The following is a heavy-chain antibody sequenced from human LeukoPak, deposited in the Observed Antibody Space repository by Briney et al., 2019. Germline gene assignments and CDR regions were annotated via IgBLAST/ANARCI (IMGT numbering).Heavy chain of an antibody. Sequence: PGGSLRLSCAASGFTFSSYAMHWVRQAPGKGLEWLAVISYDGSNKYYADSVKGRFTISRDNSKNTLYLQMNSLRAEDTAVYYCARDLDIVVVPAAFDYWGQRTLVTVSS. CDR1: GFTFSSYA. D-gene: IGHD2-2*01. V-gene: IGHV3-30*04. CDR3: ARDLDIVVVPAAFDY. CDR2: ISYDGSNK. J-gene: IGHJ4*02.